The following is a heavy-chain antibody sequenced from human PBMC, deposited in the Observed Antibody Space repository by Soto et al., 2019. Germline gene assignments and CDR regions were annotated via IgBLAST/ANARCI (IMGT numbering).Heavy chain of an antibody. CDR2: LYYSGST. V-gene: IGHV4-39*01. Sequence: SETLSLTCTVSGGSISSSNYYWAWIRQSPGKGLEWVATLYYSGSTYSNPSLKSRVTISVDTSKNQFSLKLSSVTAADTAVYYCARVQWELLSYFDYWGLGTLVTVSS. CDR1: GGSISSSNYY. D-gene: IGHD1-26*01. J-gene: IGHJ4*02. CDR3: ARVQWELLSYFDY.